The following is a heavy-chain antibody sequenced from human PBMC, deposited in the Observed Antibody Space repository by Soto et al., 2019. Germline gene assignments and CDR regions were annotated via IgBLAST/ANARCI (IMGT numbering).Heavy chain of an antibody. Sequence: SETLSLTCTVSGGSISSGGYYWSWIRQHPGKGLEWIGYIYYSGSTYYNPSLKSRVTISVDTSKSQFSLKLSSVTAADTAVYYCARASRGYSSSWVYYYYGMDVWGQGTTVTVSS. V-gene: IGHV4-31*03. CDR1: GGSISSGGYY. CDR2: IYYSGST. D-gene: IGHD6-13*01. J-gene: IGHJ6*02. CDR3: ARASRGYSSSWVYYYYGMDV.